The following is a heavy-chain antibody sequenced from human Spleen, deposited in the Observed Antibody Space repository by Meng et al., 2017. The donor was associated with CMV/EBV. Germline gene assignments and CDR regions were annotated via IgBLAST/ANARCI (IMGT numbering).Heavy chain of an antibody. CDR2: IYYSGST. CDR3: ARVNTVFLSNWFDP. V-gene: IGHV4-31*03. Sequence: CTVSGGSISSYYWSWIRQHPGKGLEWIGYIYYSGSTYYNPSLKSRVTISVDTSKNQFSLKLSSVTAADTAVYYCARVNTVFLSNWFDPWGQGTLVTVSS. D-gene: IGHD4-11*01. CDR1: GGSISSYY. J-gene: IGHJ5*02.